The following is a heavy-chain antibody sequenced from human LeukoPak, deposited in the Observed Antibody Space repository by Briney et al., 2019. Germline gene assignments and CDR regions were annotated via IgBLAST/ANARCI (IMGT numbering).Heavy chain of an antibody. CDR3: AKQLGYCSDGSCYFPY. Sequence: GGSLRLSCAASGFTFSSYAMSWVRQAPEKGLEWVSAISNNGGYTYYADSVQGRFTISRGNSKSTLCLQMNSLRAEDTAVYYCAKQLGYCSDGSCYFPYWGQGTLVTVSS. J-gene: IGHJ4*02. D-gene: IGHD2-15*01. CDR1: GFTFSSYA. CDR2: ISNNGGYT. V-gene: IGHV3-23*01.